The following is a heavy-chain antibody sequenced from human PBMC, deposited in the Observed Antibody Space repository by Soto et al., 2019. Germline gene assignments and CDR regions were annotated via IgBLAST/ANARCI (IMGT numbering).Heavy chain of an antibody. CDR1: GFIFSNAW. CDR3: TTDSYINMPIVRFDY. J-gene: IGHJ4*02. V-gene: IGHV3-15*07. D-gene: IGHD2-2*01. CDR2: IKSKADGGTT. Sequence: GGSLRLSCAASGFIFSNAWINWVRQAPGKGLEWVGRIKSKADGGTTDFAAPVKGRFAISRDDSMNMMYMQMSSLRTEDTAVYYCTTDSYINMPIVRFDYWGQGTLVTVSS.